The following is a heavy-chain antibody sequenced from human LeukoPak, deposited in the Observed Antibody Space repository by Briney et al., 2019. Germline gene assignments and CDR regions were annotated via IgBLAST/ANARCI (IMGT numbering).Heavy chain of an antibody. CDR2: ISAGGGTT. J-gene: IGHJ4*02. D-gene: IGHD2-2*01. CDR3: ARRISFYCSSTTCPFDC. CDR1: GFTFNIYA. Sequence: GGSLRLSCAASGFTFNIYAMSWVRQAPGKGLEWVSAISAGGGTTYCADSVKGRFTISRDNSKNTLYLQMNSPRAEDTAVCYCARRISFYCSSTTCPFDCWGQGTLVTVSS. V-gene: IGHV3-23*01.